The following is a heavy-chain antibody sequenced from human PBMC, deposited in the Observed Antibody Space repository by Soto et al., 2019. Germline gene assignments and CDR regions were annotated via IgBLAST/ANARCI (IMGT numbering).Heavy chain of an antibody. CDR2: ISYDGSNI. Sequence: SLRLSCGASGLNLSSYALHRVRQALGKGPEWVAVISYDGSNIYYADSVKGRFTISRDNSKNTLYLQMNRLRAEDTAEYYCARGNTAMVFRGGFDYWGQGTRVTVSS. J-gene: IGHJ3*01. V-gene: IGHV3-30-3*01. CDR1: GLNLSSYA. CDR3: ARGNTAMVFRGGFDY. D-gene: IGHD5-18*01.